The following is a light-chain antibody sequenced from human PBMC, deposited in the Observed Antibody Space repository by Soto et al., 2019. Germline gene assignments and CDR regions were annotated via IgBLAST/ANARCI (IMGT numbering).Light chain of an antibody. V-gene: IGKV1-33*01. J-gene: IGKJ4*01. CDR2: GAS. CDR1: QGISKE. Sequence: DIQMTQSPSSLSASVGDRITISCQASQGISKELNWYQQRPGKGPELLIYGASNLHTGVPSRFSGSASTSGPGTHFSLTITALQPEDSATYYCQQYRSLPLTFGGGPKVEI. CDR3: QQYRSLPLT.